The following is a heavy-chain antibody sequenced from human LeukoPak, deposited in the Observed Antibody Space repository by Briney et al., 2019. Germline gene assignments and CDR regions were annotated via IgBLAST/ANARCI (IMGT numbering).Heavy chain of an antibody. D-gene: IGHD3-10*01. CDR3: ARSKGITMVRGVIDY. CDR2: ISSSSSTI. Sequence: GGSLRLSCAASGFTFSSYSMNWVRQAPGKGLEWVSYISSSSSTIYYADSVKGRFTISRDNAKNSLYLQMNSLRDEDTAVYYCARSKGITMVRGVIDYWGQGTLVTVSS. V-gene: IGHV3-48*02. J-gene: IGHJ4*02. CDR1: GFTFSSYS.